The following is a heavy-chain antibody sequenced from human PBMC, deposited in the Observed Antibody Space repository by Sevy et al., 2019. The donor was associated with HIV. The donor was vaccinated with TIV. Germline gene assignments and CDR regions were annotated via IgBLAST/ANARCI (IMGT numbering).Heavy chain of an antibody. J-gene: IGHJ3*02. Sequence: SETLSLTCTVSGGSISSSSYYWGWIRQPTGKWREWIGSIYYSGSTYYNPSLKSRVTISVDTSKNQFSLKLSSVTAADTAVYYCARRAPGSRGAFDIWGQGTMVTVSS. CDR3: ARRAPGSRGAFDI. V-gene: IGHV4-39*01. CDR2: IYYSGST. D-gene: IGHD2-2*01. CDR1: GGSISSSSYY.